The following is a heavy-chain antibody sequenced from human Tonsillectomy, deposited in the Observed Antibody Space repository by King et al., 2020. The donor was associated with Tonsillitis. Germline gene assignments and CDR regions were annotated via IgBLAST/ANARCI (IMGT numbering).Heavy chain of an antibody. V-gene: IGHV3-30*03. D-gene: IGHD3-16*01. CDR2: ISNDGRNR. J-gene: IGHJ6*03. Sequence: QLVESGGGVVQPGRSLRLSCVASGFSFSTYRMHWVRQAPGKGLEWVAVISNDGRNRNYADSVKGRFTISRDNSKNTLYLQMNSLRPEDTAVYYCAVALRYYPYYMDVWGKGTTVTVSS. CDR1: GFSFSTYR. CDR3: AVALRYYPYYMDV.